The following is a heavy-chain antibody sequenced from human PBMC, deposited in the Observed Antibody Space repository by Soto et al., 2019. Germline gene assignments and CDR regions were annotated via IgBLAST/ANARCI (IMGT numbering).Heavy chain of an antibody. CDR2: ISWNSGSI. CDR1: GFTFDDYA. J-gene: IGHJ5*02. V-gene: IGHV3-9*01. D-gene: IGHD6-13*01. CDR3: ARSPPERYSSSRGWFDP. Sequence: EVQLVESGGGLVQPGRSLRLSCAASGFTFDDYAMHWVRQAPGKGLEWVSGISWNSGSIGYADSVKGRFTISRDNAKNSLYLQMNSLRAEDTALYYCARSPPERYSSSRGWFDPWGQGTLVTVSS.